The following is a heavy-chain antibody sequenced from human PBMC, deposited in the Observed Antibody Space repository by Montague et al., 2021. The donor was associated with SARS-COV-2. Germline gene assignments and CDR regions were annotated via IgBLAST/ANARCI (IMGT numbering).Heavy chain of an antibody. V-gene: IGHV4-39*01. Sequence: SETLSLTCTVSGGSISTSTYYWGWIRQPPGKGLEWIGSIYYTESTFSXXSLKSRVTISVDTSQNQFSLKLSSVTAADTAMYYCAGQRASSPFDHWGQGTLVTVSS. D-gene: IGHD6-13*01. CDR1: GGSISTSTYY. CDR3: AGQRASSPFDH. CDR2: IYYTEST. J-gene: IGHJ4*02.